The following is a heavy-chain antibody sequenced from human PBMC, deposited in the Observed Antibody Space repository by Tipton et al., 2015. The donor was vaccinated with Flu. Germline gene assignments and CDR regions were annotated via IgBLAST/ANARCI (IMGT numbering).Heavy chain of an antibody. D-gene: IGHD6-19*01. V-gene: IGHV4-4*07. Sequence: TLSLTCTISGGSISSYYWSWIRQPAGKGLEWIGRIYTSGRTNYNPSLKSRVTMSVDTSKNQFSLKLSSVTAADTAVYYCARGDSSGCFDYWSQGTLVTVSS. CDR1: GGSISSYY. J-gene: IGHJ4*02. CDR3: ARGDSSGCFDY. CDR2: IYTSGRT.